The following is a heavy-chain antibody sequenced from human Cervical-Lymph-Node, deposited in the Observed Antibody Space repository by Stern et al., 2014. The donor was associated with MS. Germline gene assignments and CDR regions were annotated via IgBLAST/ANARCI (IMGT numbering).Heavy chain of an antibody. Sequence: QVQLVPSGAGVVQPGRSLRLSCAASGFTFSSYGMSWVRQAPGQVLEWVAVISNYGSNKYYASSVKGRFTISTITSTNTQYMPMKSLRAEDTDVYYWAQEGRVVEWFPYYNGMDVWGQGTTVTVSS. D-gene: IGHD3-3*01. J-gene: IGHJ6*02. V-gene: IGHV3-30*18. CDR2: ISNYGSNK. CDR3: AQEGRVVEWFPYYNGMDV. CDR1: GFTFSSYG.